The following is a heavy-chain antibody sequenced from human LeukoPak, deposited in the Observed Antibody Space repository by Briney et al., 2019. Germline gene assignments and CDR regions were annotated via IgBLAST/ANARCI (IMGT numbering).Heavy chain of an antibody. Sequence: SETLSLTCTVSCGSISSYYWSWIRQPPGKGLEWIGYIYYSGSTNYNPSLKSRVTISVDTSKNQFSLKLSSVTAADTAVYYCARVVAAAGTFDYWGQGTLVTVSS. J-gene: IGHJ4*02. D-gene: IGHD6-13*01. CDR3: ARVVAAAGTFDY. V-gene: IGHV4-59*01. CDR1: CGSISSYY. CDR2: IYYSGST.